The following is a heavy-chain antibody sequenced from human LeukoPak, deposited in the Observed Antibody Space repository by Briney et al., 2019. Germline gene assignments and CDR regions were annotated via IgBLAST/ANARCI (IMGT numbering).Heavy chain of an antibody. J-gene: IGHJ5*02. Sequence: GASVKVSCKASGYTFTSYDINWVRQATGQGLEWMGWMNPSSGNTGYAQKFQGRVTMTRNTSISTAYMELSSLRSEDTAVYYCARSIRLEDWFDPWGQGTLVTVSS. CDR1: GYTFTSYD. CDR2: MNPSSGNT. V-gene: IGHV1-8*01. D-gene: IGHD6-25*01. CDR3: ARSIRLEDWFDP.